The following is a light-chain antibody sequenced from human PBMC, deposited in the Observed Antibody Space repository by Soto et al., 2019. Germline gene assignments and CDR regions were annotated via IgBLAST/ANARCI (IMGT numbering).Light chain of an antibody. V-gene: IGLV2-14*01. CDR2: DVS. Sequence: QSALTQPASVSGSPGQSITISCTGTSSDVGGYNYVSWYQQHPGKAPKLMIYDVSNRPSGVSNRFSGSKSGNTASLTISGAQGEDEGDYYFRSYSSSRTVVFGGGTKLAVL. CDR3: RSYSSSRTVV. CDR1: SSDVGGYNY. J-gene: IGLJ2*01.